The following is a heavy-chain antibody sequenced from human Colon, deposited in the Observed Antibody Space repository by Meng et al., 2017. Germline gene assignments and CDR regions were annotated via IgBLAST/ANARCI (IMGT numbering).Heavy chain of an antibody. D-gene: IGHD6-19*01. CDR2: IDPRNGDT. CDR1: GYNFISYF. Sequence: VQLGQSGAEVKKPGASVKVSCKTFGYNFISYFMYWVRQAPGQGLEWMGYIDPRNGDTRYHQKFQGRVTMTRDTSITTAYMEMTDLRDDDTAVYYCARDLAGLGGFWGQGTLVTVSS. J-gene: IGHJ4*02. V-gene: IGHV1-2*02. CDR3: ARDLAGLGGF.